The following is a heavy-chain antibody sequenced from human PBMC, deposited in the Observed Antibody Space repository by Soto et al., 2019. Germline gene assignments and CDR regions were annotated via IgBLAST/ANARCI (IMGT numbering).Heavy chain of an antibody. D-gene: IGHD2-2*01. CDR2: IYYSGST. CDR1: GGSISSGGYY. CDR3: ARDKGDIVVVPAAMQNLYWFDP. V-gene: IGHV4-31*03. J-gene: IGHJ5*02. Sequence: TLSLTCTVSGGSISSGGYYWSWIRQHPGKGLEWIGYIYYSGSTYYNPSLKSRVTISVDTSKNQFSLKLSSVTAADTAVYYCARDKGDIVVVPAAMQNLYWFDPWGQGTLVTVSS.